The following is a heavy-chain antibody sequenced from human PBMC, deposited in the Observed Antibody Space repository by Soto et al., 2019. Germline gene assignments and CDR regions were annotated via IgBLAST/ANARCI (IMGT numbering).Heavy chain of an antibody. D-gene: IGHD1-26*01. CDR2: INPNGGST. J-gene: IGHJ4*02. V-gene: IGHV1-46*01. Sequence: QVQLVQSGAEVKKPGASVKISCKASGYTFIHYYIHWVRQAPGQGLEWMAIINPNGGSTNYAQKFHGRITVTSDTSTTTVSMELNSLESDDTAVYFCVRSRRQGDLWGQGTLVTVSS. CDR1: GYTFIHYY. CDR3: VRSRRQGDL.